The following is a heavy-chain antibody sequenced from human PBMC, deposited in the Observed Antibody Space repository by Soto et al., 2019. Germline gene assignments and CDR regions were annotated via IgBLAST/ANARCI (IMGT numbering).Heavy chain of an antibody. D-gene: IGHD3-3*01. CDR3: AAGTFGAVWTPLDD. J-gene: IGHJ4*02. CDR2: IYYSGST. CDR1: GGSFSENY. V-gene: IGHV4-59*03. Sequence: SETLSLTCDVSGGSFSENYWTWIRQYPGKGLEWIGYIYYSGSTNYNPSLKGRVTISVDASRSQFSLKLTSVTAADTALYYCAAGTFGAVWTPLDDWGQGTLVTVSS.